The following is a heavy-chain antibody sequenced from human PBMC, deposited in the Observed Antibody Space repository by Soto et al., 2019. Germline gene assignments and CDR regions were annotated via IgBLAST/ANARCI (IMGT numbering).Heavy chain of an antibody. CDR2: IKSDGSST. Sequence: EVQLVESGGGLVQPGGSLRLSCAASGFLFSTYWMFWVRQVPRKGLLWVSRIKSDGSSTSYADSVKGRFTISRDNTKNTLDLQMTHLRGQDTGGYYFAVRGCDYNYFDHWGQGILVTVSS. CDR3: AVRGCDYNYFDH. CDR1: GFLFSTYW. J-gene: IGHJ4*02. D-gene: IGHD3-10*01. V-gene: IGHV3-74*01.